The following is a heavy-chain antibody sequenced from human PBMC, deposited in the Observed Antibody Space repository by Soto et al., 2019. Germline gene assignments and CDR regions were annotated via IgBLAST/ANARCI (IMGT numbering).Heavy chain of an antibody. Sequence: GGALRLSCADPGFTFSSYAMIWVRQAPGKGLEWVSAISGSGGSTYYADSVKGRFTISRDNSKNTLYLQMNSLRAEDTAVYYCAKGHYSGYDWDFDYWGQGTLVTVSS. CDR2: ISGSGGST. CDR3: AKGHYSGYDWDFDY. V-gene: IGHV3-23*01. J-gene: IGHJ4*02. D-gene: IGHD5-12*01. CDR1: GFTFSSYA.